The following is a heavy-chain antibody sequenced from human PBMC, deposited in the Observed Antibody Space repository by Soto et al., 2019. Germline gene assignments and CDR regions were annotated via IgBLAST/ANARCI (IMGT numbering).Heavy chain of an antibody. Sequence: QVQLQESGPGFVKPSETLSLTCSVSGGSIRNYYWSWIRQPPGKGLEWIGYVYYSGSTNYNPSLKSRVTISVDTSKNQFSLKLNSVTAADTAVYYCARGYGSGWWYFDYWGQGILVTVSS. J-gene: IGHJ4*02. CDR2: VYYSGST. CDR1: GGSIRNYY. D-gene: IGHD6-19*01. CDR3: ARGYGSGWWYFDY. V-gene: IGHV4-59*01.